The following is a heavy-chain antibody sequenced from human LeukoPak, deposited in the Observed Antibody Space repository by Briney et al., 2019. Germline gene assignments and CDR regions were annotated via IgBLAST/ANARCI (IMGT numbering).Heavy chain of an antibody. V-gene: IGHV3-53*01. J-gene: IGHJ5*02. CDR3: ARLLPHPDSSAIIGGWFDP. D-gene: IGHD3-22*01. CDR1: GFTFSDYY. Sequence: GGSLRLSCAASGFTFSDYYMSWVRQAPGKGLEWVSVIYSGGSTYYADSVKGRFTISRDNSKNTLYLQMNSLRAEDTAVYYCARLLPHPDSSAIIGGWFDPWGQGTLVTVSS. CDR2: IYSGGST.